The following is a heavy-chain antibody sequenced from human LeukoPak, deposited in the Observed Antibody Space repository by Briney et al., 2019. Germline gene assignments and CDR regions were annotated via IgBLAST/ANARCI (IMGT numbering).Heavy chain of an antibody. CDR3: ARSYDILTGLDY. CDR2: INPNSGGT. V-gene: IGHV1-2*06. J-gene: IGHJ4*02. D-gene: IGHD3-9*01. Sequence: ASVKVSCKASGYTFTGYYMHWVRQAPGQGLEWMGPINPNSGGTNYAQKFQGRVTMTRDTSISTAYMELGRLRSDDTAVYYCARSYDILTGLDYWGQGSLVTVSS. CDR1: GYTFTGYY.